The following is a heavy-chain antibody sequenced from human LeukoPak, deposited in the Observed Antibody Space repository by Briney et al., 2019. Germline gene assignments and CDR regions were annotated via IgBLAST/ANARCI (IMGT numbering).Heavy chain of an antibody. J-gene: IGHJ4*02. D-gene: IGHD6-19*01. Sequence: PGGSLRLSCAASGFTFSRYEMNWVRQAPGKGLEWVSYISSSGSPISYADSVKGRFTISRDNAKNSLYLQMNSLRAEDTAVYYCARLTLFPVAGDGGWYWGQGTLVTVSS. V-gene: IGHV3-48*03. CDR2: ISSSGSPI. CDR1: GFTFSRYE. CDR3: ARLTLFPVAGDGGWY.